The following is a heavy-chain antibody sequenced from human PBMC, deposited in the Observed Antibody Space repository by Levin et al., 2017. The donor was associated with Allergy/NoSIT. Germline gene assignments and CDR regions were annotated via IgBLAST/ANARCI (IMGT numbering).Heavy chain of an antibody. CDR3: AREEERFGELLQNWFDP. Sequence: PGGSLRLSCAASGFTFDDYGMSWVRQAPGKGLEWVSGINWNGGSTGYADSVKGRFTISRDNAKNSLYLQMNSLRAEDTALYYCAREEERFGELLQNWFDPWGQGTLVTVSS. J-gene: IGHJ5*02. D-gene: IGHD3-10*01. CDR1: GFTFDDYG. V-gene: IGHV3-20*04. CDR2: INWNGGST.